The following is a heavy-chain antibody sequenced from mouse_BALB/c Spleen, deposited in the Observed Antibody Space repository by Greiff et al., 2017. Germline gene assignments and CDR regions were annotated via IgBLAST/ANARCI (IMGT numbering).Heavy chain of an antibody. J-gene: IGHJ4*01. V-gene: IGHV14-1*02. Sequence: DVKLVESGAELVRPGALVKLSCKASGFNIKDYYMHWVKQRPEQGLEWIGWIDPENGNTIYDPKFQGKASITADTSSNTAYLQLSSLTSEDTAVYYCASPIITTVVARYAMDYWGQGTSVTVSS. CDR1: GFNIKDYY. CDR3: ASPIITTVVARYAMDY. CDR2: IDPENGNT. D-gene: IGHD1-1*01.